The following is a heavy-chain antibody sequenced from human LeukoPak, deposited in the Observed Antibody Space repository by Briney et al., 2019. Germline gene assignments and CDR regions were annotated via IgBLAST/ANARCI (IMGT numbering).Heavy chain of an antibody. CDR1: GYSISSGYY. CDR3: ARGLVVPAAAPRHWFDP. D-gene: IGHD2-2*01. V-gene: IGHV4-38-2*02. CDR2: IYHSGST. Sequence: SETLSLTCTVSGYSISSGYYWGWIRQPPGKGLEWIGSIYHSGSTYYNPSLKSRVTISVDTSKNQFSLKLSSVTAADTAVYYCARGLVVPAAAPRHWFDPWGQGTLVTVSS. J-gene: IGHJ5*02.